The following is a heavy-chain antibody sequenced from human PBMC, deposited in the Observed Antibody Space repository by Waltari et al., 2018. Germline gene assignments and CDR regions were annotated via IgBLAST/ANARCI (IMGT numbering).Heavy chain of an antibody. CDR3: VRLEDCTGPGGNCYSGAPFAVDV. Sequence: QVHLQQWGAGLLRPSETLSLICAGYGGSFRGYYWGWIRQPPRKGLEWIGEINHSPNSNYNPSLRSRVHMSIDTSQNQFSLQLTSVTAADTGVYYCVRLEDCTGPGGNCYSGAPFAVDVWGQGTTVTVPS. D-gene: IGHD2-8*02. J-gene: IGHJ6*02. CDR2: INHSPNS. V-gene: IGHV4-34*01. CDR1: GGSFRGYY.